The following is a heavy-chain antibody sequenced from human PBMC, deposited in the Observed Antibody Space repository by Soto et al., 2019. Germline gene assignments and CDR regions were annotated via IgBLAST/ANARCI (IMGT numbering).Heavy chain of an antibody. V-gene: IGHV1-18*01. CDR3: ARDQSFDRTYYYGIDV. D-gene: IGHD3-16*01. CDR2: ISPFNGNT. Sequence: QVQLVQSGAEVKKPGASVRVSCKSSGYPFTHYGITWIRQAPGQGLEWMGWISPFNGNTNYGQTLQGRVTLTTETSTSTVYMELRSLRSDDTAVYYCARDQSFDRTYYYGIDVWVQGTTVTVSS. CDR1: GYPFTHYG. J-gene: IGHJ6*02.